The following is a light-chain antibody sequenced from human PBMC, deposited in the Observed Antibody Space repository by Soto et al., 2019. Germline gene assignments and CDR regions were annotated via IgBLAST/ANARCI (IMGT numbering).Light chain of an antibody. CDR2: GAS. CDR1: QSVSNNY. CDR3: QQYAGSPRT. V-gene: IGKV3-20*01. Sequence: EIVLTQSTGTLSLSPGERATLSCGASQSVSNNYLAWYQQKPGQAPRLLIYGASNRATGIPDRFTGSVSGTDFTLTINRVEPEDFAVYFCQQYAGSPRTFGQGTKVDI. J-gene: IGKJ1*01.